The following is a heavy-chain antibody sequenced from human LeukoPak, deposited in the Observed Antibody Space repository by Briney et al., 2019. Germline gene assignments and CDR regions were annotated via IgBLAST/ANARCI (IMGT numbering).Heavy chain of an antibody. CDR3: ARRSGIAVAGAFDY. J-gene: IGHJ4*02. D-gene: IGHD6-19*01. CDR2: ISGSGDST. CDR1: GFTFSTYG. Sequence: GGSLRLSCEASGFTFSTYGMSWVRQAPGKGLEWVSAISGSGDSTYYADSVKGRFTISRDNSKNTLYLQMNSLRAEDTAVYYCARRSGIAVAGAFDYWGQGTLVTVSS. V-gene: IGHV3-23*01.